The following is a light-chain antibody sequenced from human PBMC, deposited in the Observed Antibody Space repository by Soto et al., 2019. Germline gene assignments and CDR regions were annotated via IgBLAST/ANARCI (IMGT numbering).Light chain of an antibody. CDR3: QQRTDRPPWT. CDR1: QSVSSN. J-gene: IGKJ1*01. CDR2: GAF. V-gene: IGKV3-15*01. Sequence: EIVMTQSPATLSVSPGERATLSCRASQSVSSNLAWYQQKPGQAPRLLIYGAFTRATGIPARFSGSGSGTEFSLTISSLEPEDFAVYYCQQRTDRPPWTFGQGTKVESK.